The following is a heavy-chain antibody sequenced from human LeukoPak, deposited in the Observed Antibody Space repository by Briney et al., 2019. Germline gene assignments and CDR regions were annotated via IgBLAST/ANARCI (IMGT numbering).Heavy chain of an antibody. Sequence: ASVKVSCKASGYTFTSYYMHWVRQAPGQGLEWMGIINPSGGSTSYAQKFQGRVTMTRDMSTGTVYMELSSLRSEDTAVYYCARVGANWEFDYWGQGTLVTVSS. D-gene: IGHD7-27*01. J-gene: IGHJ4*02. CDR2: INPSGGST. CDR3: ARVGANWEFDY. V-gene: IGHV1-46*01. CDR1: GYTFTSYY.